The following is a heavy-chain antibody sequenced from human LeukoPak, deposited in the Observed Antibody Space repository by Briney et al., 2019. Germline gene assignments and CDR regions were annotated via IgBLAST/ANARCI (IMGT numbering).Heavy chain of an antibody. D-gene: IGHD3-3*01. CDR1: GGSISSYY. CDR2: IYYSGST. CDR3: ARGPALRFLEWLFRADWFDP. Sequence: SETLSLTCTVSGGSISSYYWSWIRQPPGKGLEWIGYIYYSGSTNYNPSLKSRVSISVDTPKSQFSLKLSSVTAADTAVYYCARGPALRFLEWLFRADWFDPWGQGTLVTVSS. V-gene: IGHV4-59*12. J-gene: IGHJ5*02.